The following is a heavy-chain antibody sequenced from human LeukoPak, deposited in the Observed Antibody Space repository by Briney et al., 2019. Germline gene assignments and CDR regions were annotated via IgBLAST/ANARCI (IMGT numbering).Heavy chain of an antibody. Sequence: ASVKVSCKASGYTFTSYGISWVRQAPGQGLEWMGWISAYNGNTNYAQKLQGRVTMTTDTSTSTAYMELRSLRSDDTAVYYCAKGAAPQWVYYFDYWGQGTLVTVSS. V-gene: IGHV1-18*01. J-gene: IGHJ4*02. D-gene: IGHD6-6*01. CDR1: GYTFTSYG. CDR3: AKGAAPQWVYYFDY. CDR2: ISAYNGNT.